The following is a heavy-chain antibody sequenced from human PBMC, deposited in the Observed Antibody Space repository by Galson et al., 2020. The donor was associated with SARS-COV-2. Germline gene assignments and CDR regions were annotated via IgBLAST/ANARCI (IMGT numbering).Heavy chain of an antibody. D-gene: IGHD3-10*01. CDR3: ARTMSGSGSYTGLDV. V-gene: IGHV4-31*03. Sequence: ETSETLSLTCTVSGGSISSGGHYWTWVRQHPGKGLEWIGYIYDSGRTYYNPSLKSRIVISIDTSKNHFSLNLSSVTAADTALYYYARTMSGSGSYTGLDVWGQGTTVTVS. J-gene: IGHJ6*02. CDR1: GGSISSGGHY. CDR2: IYDSGRT.